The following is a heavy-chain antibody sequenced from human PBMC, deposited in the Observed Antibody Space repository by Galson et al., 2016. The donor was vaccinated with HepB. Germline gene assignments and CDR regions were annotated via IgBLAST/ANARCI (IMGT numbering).Heavy chain of an antibody. J-gene: IGHJ4*02. CDR3: GKHGGFDY. CDR2: ITRSGDVT. D-gene: IGHD3-16*01. CDR1: GVSFSNSG. Sequence: SLRLSCAASGVSFSNSGMSWVRQAPGRGLEGVSGITRSGDVTHYADFVKGRFTISRDNSKNTLYLYTNNLATGDTAISYCGKHGGFDYWGQGALVTVSS. V-gene: IGHV3-23*01.